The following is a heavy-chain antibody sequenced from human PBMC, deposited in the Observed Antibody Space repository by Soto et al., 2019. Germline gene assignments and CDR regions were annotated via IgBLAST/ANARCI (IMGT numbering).Heavy chain of an antibody. CDR1: GFTFSSYW. V-gene: IGHV3-74*01. CDR2: INSDGSST. CDR3: ARVCSGGSCYGSNWYDDAFDI. D-gene: IGHD2-15*01. Sequence: PGGSLRLSCAASGFTFSSYWMHWVRQAPGKGLVWVSRINSDGSSTSYADSVKGRFTISRDNAKNTLYLQMNSLRAEDTAVYYCARVCSGGSCYGSNWYDDAFDIWGQGTMVTVSS. J-gene: IGHJ3*02.